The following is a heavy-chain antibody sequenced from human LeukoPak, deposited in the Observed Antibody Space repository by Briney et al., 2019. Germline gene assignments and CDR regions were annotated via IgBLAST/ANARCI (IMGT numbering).Heavy chain of an antibody. V-gene: IGHV3-23*01. Sequence: GGSLRLSRAASGFTFSSYAMSWVRQAPGKGLEWVSVITGSGGSTYYADSVKGRFTLSRDNSKNTLYLQMNSLRAEDTAVYYCATDPLLDYWGQGTLVTVSS. J-gene: IGHJ4*02. D-gene: IGHD2-15*01. CDR2: ITGSGGST. CDR3: ATDPLLDY. CDR1: GFTFSSYA.